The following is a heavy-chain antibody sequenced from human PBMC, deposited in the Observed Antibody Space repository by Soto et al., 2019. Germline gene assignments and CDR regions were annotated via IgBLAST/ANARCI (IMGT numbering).Heavy chain of an antibody. D-gene: IGHD2-8*01. CDR2: INHSGST. CDR3: ARFRMVYATYYYYGMDV. V-gene: IGHV4-34*01. CDR1: GGSFSGYS. J-gene: IGHJ6*02. Sequence: TLSLTCAFYGGSFSGYSWSWIRQPQGTGLEWIGEINHSGSTNYNPSLKSRVTISVDTSKNQFSLKLSSVTAADTAVYFFARFRMVYATYYYYGMDVWGQGTTVTV.